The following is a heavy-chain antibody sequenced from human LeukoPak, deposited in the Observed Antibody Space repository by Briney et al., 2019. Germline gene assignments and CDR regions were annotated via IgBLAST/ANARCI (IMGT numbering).Heavy chain of an antibody. V-gene: IGHV1-2*02. CDR1: GYTFTGYY. CDR2: INPNSGGP. J-gene: IGHJ4*02. CDR3: ARASDLARGYYDSSGYT. D-gene: IGHD3-22*01. Sequence: ASVTVSCKASGYTFTGYYMHWVRQAPGQGLEWMGWINPNSGGPNYAQKFQGRVTMTRDTSISTAYMELSRLRSDDTAVYYCARASDLARGYYDSSGYTWGQGTLVTVSS.